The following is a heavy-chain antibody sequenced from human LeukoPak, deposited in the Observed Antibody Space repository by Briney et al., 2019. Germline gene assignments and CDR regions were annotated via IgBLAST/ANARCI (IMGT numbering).Heavy chain of an antibody. D-gene: IGHD6-19*01. CDR3: AKDKDSSGWSSHFDY. CDR2: IRYDGSNK. CDR1: GFTFSSYG. V-gene: IGHV3-30*02. J-gene: IGHJ4*02. Sequence: GGSLRLSCAASGFTFSSYGMHWVRQAPGKGLEWVAFIRYDGSNKYYADSVKGRFTISRDNSKNTLYLQMNSLRAEDTAVYYCAKDKDSSGWSSHFDYWGQGTLVTVSS.